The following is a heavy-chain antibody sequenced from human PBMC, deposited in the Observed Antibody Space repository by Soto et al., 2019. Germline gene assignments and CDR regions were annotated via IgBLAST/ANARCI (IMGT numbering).Heavy chain of an antibody. Sequence: PGGSLRLSCAASAFTFSNYAMNWVRQAPGEGLEWISAIRGSGGSTYYADSVKGRFTISRDNSKNTLYLQMNSLRAEDTAVYYCANAPTATFLSGPHYFDYWGQGTLVTVSS. CDR3: ANAPTATFLSGPHYFDY. CDR2: IRGSGGST. CDR1: AFTFSNYA. D-gene: IGHD3-3*02. J-gene: IGHJ4*02. V-gene: IGHV3-23*01.